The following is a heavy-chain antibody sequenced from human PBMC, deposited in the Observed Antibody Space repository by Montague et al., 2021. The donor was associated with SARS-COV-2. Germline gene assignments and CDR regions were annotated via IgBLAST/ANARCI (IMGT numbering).Heavy chain of an antibody. CDR1: GDSDSINIAT. V-gene: IGHV6-1*01. CDR2: TYYKSKCYN. J-gene: IGHJ4*02. CDR3: ASIPVGSKYYFDF. Sequence: CAISGDSDSINIATRNWIRQSPSRGLEWRGRTYYKSKCYNDYAESVKSRITIYPDPANHQFSLHLNSVTPEDTAGYYCASIPVGSKYYFDFWGQGTLVTVSS. D-gene: IGHD2-2*01.